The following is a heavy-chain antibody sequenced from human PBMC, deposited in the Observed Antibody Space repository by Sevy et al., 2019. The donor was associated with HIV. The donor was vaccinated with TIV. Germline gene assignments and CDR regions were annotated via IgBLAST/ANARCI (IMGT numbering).Heavy chain of an antibody. V-gene: IGHV4-38-2*02. J-gene: IGHJ5*02. CDR3: ARGRGYCSGGYCNWFDP. CDR2: IYHSGST. D-gene: IGHD2-15*01. Sequence: SETLSLTCSVSGYSISSGYFWGWIRQPPGMGLEWIGSIYHSGSTYYNPSLKSRVTLSVDTSKNQFSLKLSSATAADTAVYYCARGRGYCSGGYCNWFDPWGQGTLVTVSS. CDR1: GYSISSGYF.